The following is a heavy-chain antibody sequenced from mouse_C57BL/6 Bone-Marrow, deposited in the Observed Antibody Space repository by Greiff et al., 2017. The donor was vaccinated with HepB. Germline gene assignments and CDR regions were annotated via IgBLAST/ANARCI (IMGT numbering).Heavy chain of an antibody. D-gene: IGHD3-3*01. J-gene: IGHJ2*01. Sequence: VQLQQSGPELVKPGASVKISCKASGYAFSSSWMNWVKQRPGKGLEWIGRIYPGDGDTNYNGKFKGKATLTADKSSSTAYMQLSSLTSEDSAVYFCARSQLTLDYWGQGTTLTVSS. V-gene: IGHV1-82*01. CDR2: IYPGDGDT. CDR1: GYAFSSSW. CDR3: ARSQLTLDY.